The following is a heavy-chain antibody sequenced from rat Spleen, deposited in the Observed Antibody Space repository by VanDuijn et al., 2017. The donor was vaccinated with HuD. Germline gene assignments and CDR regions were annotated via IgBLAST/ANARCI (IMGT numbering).Heavy chain of an antibody. D-gene: IGHD1-11*01. CDR1: GFTFSTYD. CDR2: INTGGDNT. J-gene: IGHJ3*01. Sequence: EVQLVESGGALVQPGGSLKLSCAASGFTFSTYDMPWFGQVQTKGLEWIASINTGGDNTYYRDSVKGRFTISRDDAKNTQYLQMDSLRSEDTATYYCARHGGLRSWFAYWGQGTLVIVSS. CDR3: ARHGGLRSWFAY. V-gene: IGHV5S13*01.